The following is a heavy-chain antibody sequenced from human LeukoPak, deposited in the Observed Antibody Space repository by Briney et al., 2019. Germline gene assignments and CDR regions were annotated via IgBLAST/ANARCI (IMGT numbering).Heavy chain of an antibody. Sequence: GGSLRLSCAASGFTVSSNYMSWVRQAPGKGLEWVSAISNNGGYTYYADSVQGRFTISGDNSKSTLCLQMNSLRAEDTAVYYCAKAEGYCSGTWCFRWFDWWGQGTLVTVSS. V-gene: IGHV3-23*01. J-gene: IGHJ4*02. CDR3: AKAEGYCSGTWCFRWFDW. CDR1: GFTVSSNY. D-gene: IGHD2-15*01. CDR2: ISNNGGYT.